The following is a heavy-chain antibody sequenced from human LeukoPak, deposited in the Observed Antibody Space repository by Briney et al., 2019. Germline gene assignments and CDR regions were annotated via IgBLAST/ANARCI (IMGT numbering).Heavy chain of an antibody. D-gene: IGHD1-26*01. CDR3: ARGATYAYYQDY. CDR2: IVSSSANI. CDR1: GFTFTNYG. Sequence: GGSLRLSCAASGFTFTNYGMNWVRQAPGKGLEWVSSIVSSSANIYYADSVKGRFTISRDNAKNTLYLQMNSLRAEDTAVYYCARGATYAYYQDYWGQGTLVTVSS. V-gene: IGHV3-21*01. J-gene: IGHJ4*02.